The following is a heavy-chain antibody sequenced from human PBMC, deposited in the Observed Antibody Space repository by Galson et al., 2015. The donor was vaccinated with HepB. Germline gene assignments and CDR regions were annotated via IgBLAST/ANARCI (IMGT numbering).Heavy chain of an antibody. Sequence: SLRLSCAASGFTFSSYGMHWVRQAPGKGLEWVAVIWYDGSNKYYADSVKGRFTISRDNSKNTLYLQMNSLRAEDSAVYYCARDLSEGVPIDYWGQGTLVTVSS. D-gene: IGHD3-10*01. J-gene: IGHJ4*02. CDR3: ARDLSEGVPIDY. CDR1: GFTFSSYG. V-gene: IGHV3-33*01. CDR2: IWYDGSNK.